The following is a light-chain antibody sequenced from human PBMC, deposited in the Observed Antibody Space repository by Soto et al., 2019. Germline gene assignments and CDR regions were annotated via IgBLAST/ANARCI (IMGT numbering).Light chain of an antibody. V-gene: IGLV2-14*01. CDR3: SSYTTSSTVV. CDR2: EVS. Sequence: QSALTQPASVSGSPGQSITISCTGTGSDVGAYGYVSWYQQHPGNAPKLMIYEVSYRPSGVSNRFSGSKSGNAASLTISGLQAEDEADYYCSSYTTSSTVVFGGGTKLTVL. J-gene: IGLJ2*01. CDR1: GSDVGAYGY.